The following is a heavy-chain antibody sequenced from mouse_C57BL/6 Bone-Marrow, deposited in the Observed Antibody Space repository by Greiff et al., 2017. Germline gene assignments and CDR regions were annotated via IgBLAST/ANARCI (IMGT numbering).Heavy chain of an antibody. V-gene: IGHV1-22*01. D-gene: IGHD2-10*01. Sequence: EVKLQESGPELVKPGASVKMSCKASGYTFTDYNMHWVKQSHGKSLEWIGYINPNNGGTSYNQKFKGKATLTVNKSSSTAYMELRSLTSEDSAVYYCARPSTVTDYWGQGTTLTVSS. J-gene: IGHJ2*01. CDR2: INPNNGGT. CDR1: GYTFTDYN. CDR3: ARPSTVTDY.